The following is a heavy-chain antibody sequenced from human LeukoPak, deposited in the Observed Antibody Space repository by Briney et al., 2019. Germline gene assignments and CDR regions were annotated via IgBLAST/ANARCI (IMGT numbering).Heavy chain of an antibody. Sequence: GGSLRLSCAASGFTFSSYVMSWVRQAPGKGLEWVSGISGSGGYTYYADSVKGRFTISRDNSKNTLYLQMNSLRAEDTAVYYCASQVEPFDAFDIWGQGTMVTVSS. CDR2: ISGSGGYT. CDR3: ASQVEPFDAFDI. J-gene: IGHJ3*02. CDR1: GFTFSSYV. V-gene: IGHV3-23*01.